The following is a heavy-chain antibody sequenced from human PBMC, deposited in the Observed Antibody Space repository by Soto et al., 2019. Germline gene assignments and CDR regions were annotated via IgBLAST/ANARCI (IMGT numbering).Heavy chain of an antibody. CDR1: GYSFTNYW. Sequence: EVQLVQSGAEVKKPGESLKTSCRASGYSFTNYWIGWVRQMPGKGLEWVGIIFPGDFGPRYSPSFQRQVTISADRSIPAAYLQWNSLKASDTAEFYCVRPKAGAAAGPLEYWGRGTMVTVSS. CDR2: IFPGDFGP. V-gene: IGHV5-51*01. J-gene: IGHJ4*02. D-gene: IGHD6-13*01. CDR3: VRPKAGAAAGPLEY.